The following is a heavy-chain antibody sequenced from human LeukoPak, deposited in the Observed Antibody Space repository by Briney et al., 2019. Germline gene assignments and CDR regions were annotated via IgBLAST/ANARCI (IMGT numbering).Heavy chain of an antibody. CDR3: ASLYSGSYDTGSFDYFNY. J-gene: IGHJ4*02. V-gene: IGHV4-59*01. CDR1: GGSISSYY. D-gene: IGHD1-26*01. Sequence: PSETLSLTCTVSGGSISSYYWNWIRQPPGKGLEWIGYIYYSGSTNYNPSLKSRVTISVDTSKNQFSLKLSSVTAADTAVYYCASLYSGSYDTGSFDYFNYWGQGTLVTVSS. CDR2: IYYSGST.